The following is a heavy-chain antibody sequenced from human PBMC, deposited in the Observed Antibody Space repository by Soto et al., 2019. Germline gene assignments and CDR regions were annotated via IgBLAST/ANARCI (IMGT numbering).Heavy chain of an antibody. V-gene: IGHV3-53*01. D-gene: IGHD6-19*01. Sequence: EVQLVESGGGLIQPGGSLRLSCAASGFTVSSKYMTWVRQAPGKGLEWVSVIYGGGTTYYADSVKGRFTISRDNSKNTSYLQVNRLTAEDTAVYYCVQTTGWPGFDFWGQGTLVTVSS. CDR3: VQTTGWPGFDF. CDR1: GFTVSSKY. CDR2: IYGGGTT. J-gene: IGHJ4*02.